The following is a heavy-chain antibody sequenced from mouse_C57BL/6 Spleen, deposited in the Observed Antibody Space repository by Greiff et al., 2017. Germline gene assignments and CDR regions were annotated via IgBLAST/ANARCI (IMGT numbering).Heavy chain of an antibody. Sequence: EVQLQQSGPELVKPGASVKISCKASGYTFTDYYMNWVKQSHGKSLEWLGDINPNNGGTSYNQKFKGKATLTVDKSSSTAYMELRSLTAEDSAVYYCAVRDYYAMDYWGQGTSVTVSS. CDR1: GYTFTDYY. V-gene: IGHV1-26*01. CDR3: AVRDYYAMDY. CDR2: INPNNGGT. J-gene: IGHJ4*01.